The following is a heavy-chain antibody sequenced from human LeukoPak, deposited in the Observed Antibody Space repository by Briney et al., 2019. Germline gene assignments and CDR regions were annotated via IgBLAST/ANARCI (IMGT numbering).Heavy chain of an antibody. Sequence: GGSLRLSCAASGFAFSNYEMNWVRQTPGKGLEWVSYITSSGSTIYYADSVKGRFTISRDNAKNSLYLQMNSLRAEDTAVYYCASKEGYCSGGSCFQRDYWGQGTLVTVSS. V-gene: IGHV3-48*03. CDR1: GFAFSNYE. J-gene: IGHJ4*02. CDR2: ITSSGSTI. D-gene: IGHD2-15*01. CDR3: ASKEGYCSGGSCFQRDY.